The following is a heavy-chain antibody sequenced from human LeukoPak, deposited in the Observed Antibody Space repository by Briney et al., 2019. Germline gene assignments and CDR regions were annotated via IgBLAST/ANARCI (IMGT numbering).Heavy chain of an antibody. D-gene: IGHD4/OR15-4a*01. J-gene: IGHJ4*02. CDR1: GFTFDDYA. CDR2: ISWNSGSL. Sequence: GGSLRLSCAASGFTFDDYAMHWVRQAPGKGLEWVSGISWNSGSLDYADSVKGRFTISRDNAKNSLYLQMNSLRAEDTAIYYCARVSTIDVRHWGQGTLVTVSS. CDR3: ARVSTIDVRH. V-gene: IGHV3-9*01.